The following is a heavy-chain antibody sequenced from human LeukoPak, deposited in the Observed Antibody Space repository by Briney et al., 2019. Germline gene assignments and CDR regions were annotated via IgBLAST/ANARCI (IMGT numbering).Heavy chain of an antibody. J-gene: IGHJ2*01. D-gene: IGHD6-19*01. Sequence: PGGSLRLSCTASGFTFGDYAMSWFRQAPGKGLEWVGFIRSKAYGGTTEYAASVKGRFTISRDDSKSIAYLQMNSLKTEDTAVYYCPRLGGPTSGWYSWYFNLWGRGTLVTVSS. V-gene: IGHV3-49*03. CDR1: GFTFGDYA. CDR3: PRLGGPTSGWYSWYFNL. CDR2: IRSKAYGGTT.